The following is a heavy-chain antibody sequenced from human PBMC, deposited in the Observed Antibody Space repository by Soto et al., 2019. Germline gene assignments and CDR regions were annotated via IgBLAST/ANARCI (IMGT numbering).Heavy chain of an antibody. CDR1: GYTLTELS. CDR2: FDPEDGET. CDR3: ATRGITMVRGVYYYYGMDV. D-gene: IGHD3-10*01. Sequence: ASVKVSCKVSGYTLTELSMHWVRQAPGKGLEWMGGFDPEDGETIYAQKFQGRVTMTEDTSTDTAYMELSSLRSEDTAVYYCATRGITMVRGVYYYYGMDVWGQGTTVTVSS. J-gene: IGHJ6*02. V-gene: IGHV1-24*01.